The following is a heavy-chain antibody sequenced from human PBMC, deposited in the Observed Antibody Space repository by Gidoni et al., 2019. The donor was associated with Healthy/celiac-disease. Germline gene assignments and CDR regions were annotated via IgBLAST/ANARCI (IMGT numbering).Heavy chain of an antibody. Sequence: QVQLGQCGAEGKKPGASVKVSCKASGYTFTSYAMHWVRQARGQRLEWMGWIKAGNGNTKYSRKSQGRVTITRDTSASTAYMELSSLRSEDTAVYYCASGGRIVVVPAAMVYWGQGTLVTVSS. D-gene: IGHD2-2*01. CDR1: GYTFTSYA. V-gene: IGHV1-3*01. CDR3: ASGGRIVVVPAAMVY. J-gene: IGHJ4*02. CDR2: IKAGNGNT.